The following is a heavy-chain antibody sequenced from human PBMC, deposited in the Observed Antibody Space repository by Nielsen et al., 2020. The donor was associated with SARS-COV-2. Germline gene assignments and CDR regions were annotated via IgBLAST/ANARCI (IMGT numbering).Heavy chain of an antibody. CDR3: ARDLTGPFDY. Sequence: SETLSLTCAVYGGSFSGYYWSWIRQPPGKGLEWIGEINHSGSTDYNPSLKSRVTISVDTSKNQFSLKLSSVTAADTAVYYCARDLTGPFDYWGQGTLVTVSS. V-gene: IGHV4-34*01. D-gene: IGHD7-27*01. J-gene: IGHJ4*02. CDR2: INHSGST. CDR1: GGSFSGYY.